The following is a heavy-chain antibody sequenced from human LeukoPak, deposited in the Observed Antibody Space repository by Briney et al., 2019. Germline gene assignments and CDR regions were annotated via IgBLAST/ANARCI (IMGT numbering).Heavy chain of an antibody. CDR1: GLTFSRYS. D-gene: IGHD6-6*01. Sequence: GGSLRLSCAASGLTFSRYSMNWVRQAPGKGLEWVSSISSSRSYIYYAGSVKGRFTISGDNAKNSLYLQMNSLRAEDTAVYYCARLSPLYSSSSAYWGQGTLVTVSS. CDR3: ARLSPLYSSSSAY. J-gene: IGHJ4*02. V-gene: IGHV3-21*01. CDR2: ISSSRSYI.